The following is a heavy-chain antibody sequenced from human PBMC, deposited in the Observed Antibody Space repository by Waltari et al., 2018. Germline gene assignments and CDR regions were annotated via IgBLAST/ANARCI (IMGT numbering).Heavy chain of an antibody. D-gene: IGHD1-26*01. V-gene: IGHV1-69*14. CDR3: ARSRYYGEYYFDY. Sequence: QVQLVQSGAEVKKPGSSVKVSCKASGGTFSSYAISWVRQAPGQGLEWMGGISPIVGTANYAQKFQGRVTMTADKYTSTAYMELSSLRSEDTAVYYCARSRYYGEYYFDYWGQGTLVTVSS. J-gene: IGHJ4*02. CDR1: GGTFSSYA. CDR2: ISPIVGTA.